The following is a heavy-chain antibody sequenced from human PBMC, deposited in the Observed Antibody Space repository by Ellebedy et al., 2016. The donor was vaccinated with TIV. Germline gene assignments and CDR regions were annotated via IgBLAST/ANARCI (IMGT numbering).Heavy chain of an antibody. CDR2: ISAYNGNT. CDR3: ARDVLRYFDWLLRPAFDI. Sequence: ASVKVSXXASGYTFTSYGISWVRQAPGQGLEWMGWISAYNGNTNYAQKPQGRVTMTTDTSTSTAYMELRSLRSDDTAVYYCARDVLRYFDWLLRPAFDIWGQGTMVTVSS. V-gene: IGHV1-18*01. J-gene: IGHJ3*02. CDR1: GYTFTSYG. D-gene: IGHD3-9*01.